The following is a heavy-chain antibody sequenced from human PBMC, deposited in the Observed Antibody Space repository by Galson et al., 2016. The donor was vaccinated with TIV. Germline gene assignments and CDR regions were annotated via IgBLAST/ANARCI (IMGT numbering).Heavy chain of an antibody. CDR1: SYSIGSGFF. V-gene: IGHV4-38-2*01. CDR3: ARHEGGAFDI. J-gene: IGHJ3*02. CDR2: GHHSGIT. Sequence: VSSYSIGSGFFWGWIRQTPGKGLEWIATGHHSGITYYNPSLKSRVAISLDTSNNQFFLRLNSVTAADRAVYFCARHEGGAFDIWGQGTMVTVSS.